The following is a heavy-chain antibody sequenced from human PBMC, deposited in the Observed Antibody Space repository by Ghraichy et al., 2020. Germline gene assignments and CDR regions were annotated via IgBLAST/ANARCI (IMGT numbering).Heavy chain of an antibody. D-gene: IGHD2-15*01. J-gene: IGHJ6*02. CDR3: ASPPGSDMVSRMDV. CDR2: INHSGST. Sequence: SETLSLTCAVYGGSFSGYYWSWIRQPPGKGLEWIGEINHSGSTNYNPSLKSRVTISVDTSKNQFSLKLSSVTAADTAVYYCASPPGSDMVSRMDVWGQGTTVTVSS. CDR1: GGSFSGYY. V-gene: IGHV4-34*01.